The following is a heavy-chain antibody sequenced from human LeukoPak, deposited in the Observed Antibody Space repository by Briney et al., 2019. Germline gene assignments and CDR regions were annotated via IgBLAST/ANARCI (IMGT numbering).Heavy chain of an antibody. CDR3: ARGHDYSRIFDY. J-gene: IGHJ4*02. D-gene: IGHD4-11*01. CDR1: GYTFTGYY. V-gene: IGHV1-2*02. Sequence: ASVKVSCKASGYTFTGYYMHWVRQAPGQGLEWMGWIDPNSGGTNYAQKFQGRVTMTRDTSISTAYMELSRLRSDDTAVYYCARGHDYSRIFDYWGQGTLVTVSS. CDR2: IDPNSGGT.